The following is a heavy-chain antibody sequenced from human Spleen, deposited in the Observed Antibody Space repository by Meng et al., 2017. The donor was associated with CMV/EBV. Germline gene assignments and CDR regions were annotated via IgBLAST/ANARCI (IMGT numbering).Heavy chain of an antibody. CDR2: INPNSGGT. V-gene: IGHV1-2*02. J-gene: IGHJ4*02. CDR3: TRAEILIGYEY. D-gene: IGHD3-9*01. Sequence: ASMKVSCKASGYTFTGYYMHWVRQAPGQGLAWMGWINPNSGGTNYAQKFQGRVTMTRDTSLSTAYMELSRLRSDDTAVYFCTRAEILIGYEYWGKGTLVTVSS. CDR1: GYTFTGYY.